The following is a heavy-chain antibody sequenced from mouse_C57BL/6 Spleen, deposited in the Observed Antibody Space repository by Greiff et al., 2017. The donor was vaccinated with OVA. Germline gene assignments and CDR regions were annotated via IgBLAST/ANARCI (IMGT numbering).Heavy chain of an antibody. CDR3: ARRSTVVATSYYFDY. V-gene: IGHV5-6*02. CDR2: ISSGGSYT. D-gene: IGHD1-1*01. CDR1: GFTFSSYG. Sequence: EVKLVESGGDLVKPGGSLKLSCAASGFTFSSYGMSWVRQTPDTRLEWVATISSGGSYTYYPDSVKGRFTISRDNAKNTLYLQMSSLKSEDTAMYYCARRSTVVATSYYFDYWGQGTTLTVSS. J-gene: IGHJ2*01.